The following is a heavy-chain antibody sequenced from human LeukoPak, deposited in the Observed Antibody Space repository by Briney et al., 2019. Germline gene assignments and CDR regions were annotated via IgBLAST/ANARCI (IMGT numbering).Heavy chain of an antibody. Sequence: SETLSLTCTVSGYSISSGYYWGWIRQPPGKGLEWIGSIYHSGSTYYNPSLKSRVTISVDTSRNQFSLKLSSVTAADTVVYYCARDYGSGSYSGYWGQGTLVTVSS. CDR3: ARDYGSGSYSGY. CDR2: IYHSGST. V-gene: IGHV4-38-2*02. J-gene: IGHJ4*02. CDR1: GYSISSGYY. D-gene: IGHD3-10*01.